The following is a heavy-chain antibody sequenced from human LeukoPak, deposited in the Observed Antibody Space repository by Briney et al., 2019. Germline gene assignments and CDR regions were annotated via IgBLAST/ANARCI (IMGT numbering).Heavy chain of an antibody. D-gene: IGHD4-17*01. CDR2: ISSSAATT. V-gene: IGHV3-48*04. CDR3: ARDRGSTVTTVGY. J-gene: IGHJ4*02. CDR1: GFIFSNSG. Sequence: GGSLRLSCAASGFIFSNSGMSWVRQAPGKGPEWVAHISSSAATTLYADSVKGRFTVSRDNAKNSLYLEMTSLRAEDTAVYYCARDRGSTVTTVGYWGQGTLVTVSS.